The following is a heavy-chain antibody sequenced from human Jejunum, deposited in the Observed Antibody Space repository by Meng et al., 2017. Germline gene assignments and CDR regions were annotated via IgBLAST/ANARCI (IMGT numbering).Heavy chain of an antibody. CDR3: ARSPQYYDSSGFAFDP. CDR1: GGSISTSSYY. V-gene: IGHV4-39*01. D-gene: IGHD3-22*01. J-gene: IGHJ5*02. Sequence: QLQLQESGPGLVKPSETRSRTCTGSGGSISTSSYYWGGIRQAPGKGLEWIGNIYYSGSTYYNSSLKSRVTISVDTSKNQFSLTLSAVTAADTAVYYCARSPQYYDSSGFAFDPWGQGTLVTVSS. CDR2: IYYSGST.